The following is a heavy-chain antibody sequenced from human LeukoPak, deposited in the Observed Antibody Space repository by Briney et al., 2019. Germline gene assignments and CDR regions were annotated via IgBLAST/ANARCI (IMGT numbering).Heavy chain of an antibody. J-gene: IGHJ4*02. V-gene: IGHV3-30*02. CDR3: AKDLNSEVMQYVNS. CDR2: IRYDGKTE. D-gene: IGHD2-21*01. Sequence: PGGSLRLSCTGSGFPFSSYGMHWVRQTPGRGLEWVAFIRYDGKTEYYADSVKGRFTIAREDSHSTVHLHMKDLRPDDAAVYFCAKDLNSEVMQYVNSWGQGTLVSVS. CDR1: GFPFSSYG.